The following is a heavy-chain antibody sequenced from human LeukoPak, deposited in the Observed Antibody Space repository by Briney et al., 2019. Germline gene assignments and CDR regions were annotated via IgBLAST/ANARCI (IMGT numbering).Heavy chain of an antibody. V-gene: IGHV3-23*01. CDR3: AKDRGGNYLFYLDY. Sequence: GGSLRLSCAASGFTFSNYAMTWVRQPPGKGLEWVSGLSGRGGSTYYADSVKGRFTISRDNSKNTLYLQMSSLRGEDTAVYYCAKDRGGNYLFYLDYWGQGTLVTVSS. J-gene: IGHJ4*02. D-gene: IGHD1-26*01. CDR2: LSGRGGST. CDR1: GFTFSNYA.